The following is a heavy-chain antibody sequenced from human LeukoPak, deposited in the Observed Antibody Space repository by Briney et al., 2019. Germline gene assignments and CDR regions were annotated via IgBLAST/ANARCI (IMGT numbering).Heavy chain of an antibody. CDR2: IYTSGST. Sequence: SQTLSLTCTVSGGSISSGSYYWSWIRQPAGKGLEWIGRIYTSGSTNYNPSLKSRVTISVDTSKNQFSLKLSSVTAADTAVYYCARAINIAEPGPGYWGQGTLVTVSS. CDR1: GGSISSGSYY. J-gene: IGHJ4*02. V-gene: IGHV4-61*02. CDR3: ARAINIAEPGPGY. D-gene: IGHD6-13*01.